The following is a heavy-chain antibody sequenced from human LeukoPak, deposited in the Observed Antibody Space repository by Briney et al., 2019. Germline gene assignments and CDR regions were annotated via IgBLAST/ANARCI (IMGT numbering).Heavy chain of an antibody. V-gene: IGHV1-8*01. CDR3: VRAPPNWGFDY. CDR2: MSPNSGDT. Sequence: ASVTVSCKASGYTFTTHDINWVRQATGQGLEWLGWMSPNSGDTGYAQKFQGRVTMTSDSSISTAYMELSSLRSEDTAIYYCVRAPPNWGFDYWGQGTLVTVSS. CDR1: GYTFTTHD. J-gene: IGHJ4*02. D-gene: IGHD7-27*01.